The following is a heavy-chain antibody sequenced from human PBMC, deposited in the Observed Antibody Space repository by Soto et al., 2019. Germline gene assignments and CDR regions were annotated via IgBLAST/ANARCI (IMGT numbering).Heavy chain of an antibody. J-gene: IGHJ4*02. D-gene: IGHD3-22*01. CDR3: ARAPMKYYDSSGYPGAAYFDY. CDR2: IIPIFGTA. V-gene: IGHV1-69*13. CDR1: GGTFSSYA. Sequence: GGPVKVSCKASGGTFSSYAISWVRQAPGQGLEWMGGIIPIFGTANYAQKFQGRVTITADESTSTAYMELSSLRSEDTAVYYCARAPMKYYDSSGYPGAAYFDYWGQGTLVTVSS.